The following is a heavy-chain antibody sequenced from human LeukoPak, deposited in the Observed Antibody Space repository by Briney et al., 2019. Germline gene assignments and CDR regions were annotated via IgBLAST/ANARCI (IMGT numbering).Heavy chain of an antibody. V-gene: IGHV3-23*01. Sequence: PGGSLRLSCAASGFIFSRHAMSWVRQAPGKGLEWVSPTCLESVHTLCADSVQGRFTVSRDNSRNTLDLQMDNLRVDDTAVYYCAKGDDIGKHPTRAYYFDIWGQGTLVTVSS. CDR1: GFIFSRHA. CDR2: TCLESVHT. J-gene: IGHJ4*02. CDR3: AKGDDIGKHPTRAYYFDI. D-gene: IGHD5-24*01.